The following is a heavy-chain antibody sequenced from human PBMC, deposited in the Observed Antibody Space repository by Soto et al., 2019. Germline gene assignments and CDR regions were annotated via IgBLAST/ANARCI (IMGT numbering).Heavy chain of an antibody. J-gene: IGHJ4*02. CDR2: ISGSGDTT. CDR3: VKDLWICPDACRSGYY. D-gene: IGHD3-3*01. CDR1: GFTFSTYA. V-gene: IGHV3-23*01. Sequence: EVQLLESGGGLVQPGGSLRLSCAASGFTFSTYAMSWVRQAPGKGLEWLSGISGSGDTTYYAESVKDRFTISRDNSENTLYLQMNSLRAEDTAVYYCVKDLWICPDACRSGYYWGQGTLVTVSS.